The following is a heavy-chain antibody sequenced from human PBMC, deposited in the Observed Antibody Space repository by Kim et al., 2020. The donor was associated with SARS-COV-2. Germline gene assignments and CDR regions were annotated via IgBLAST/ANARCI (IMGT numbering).Heavy chain of an antibody. V-gene: IGHV3-30*07. D-gene: IGHD3-9*01. Sequence: GRFTISRDNSKNTLYLQMNSLRAEDTAVYYCARQMYYDILTGYYTGYFDYWGQGTLVTVSS. J-gene: IGHJ4*02. CDR3: ARQMYYDILTGYYTGYFDY.